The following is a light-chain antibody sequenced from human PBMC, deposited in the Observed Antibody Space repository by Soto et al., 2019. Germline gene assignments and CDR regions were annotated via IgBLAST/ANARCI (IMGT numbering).Light chain of an antibody. J-gene: IGLJ2*01. V-gene: IGLV1-40*01. Sequence: QSVLTQPPSVSGAPGQRVTISCTGSSSNIGAGYDVHWYQQLPGAAPKLLIYGNSNRPSGVPDRFSGSKSGTSASLAITGLKAEDEADYYCQSYDNSLNHVVFGGGTKLTVL. CDR1: SSNIGAGYD. CDR2: GNS. CDR3: QSYDNSLNHVV.